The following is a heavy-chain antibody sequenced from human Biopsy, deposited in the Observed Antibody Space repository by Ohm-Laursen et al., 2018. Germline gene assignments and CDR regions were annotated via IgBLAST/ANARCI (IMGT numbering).Heavy chain of an antibody. CDR2: ISGSAAST. CDR1: GFTFSSYS. J-gene: IGHJ3*01. D-gene: IGHD6-19*01. Sequence: SLRLSCAAPGFTFSSYSMSWVRQPPGKGLEWVSAISGSAASTYYSDSVKGRFTISRDNSKNMMYLQMNSLRADDTALYYCRAVAGEAFDLWGQGTMVTVSS. V-gene: IGHV3-23*01. CDR3: RAVAGEAFDL.